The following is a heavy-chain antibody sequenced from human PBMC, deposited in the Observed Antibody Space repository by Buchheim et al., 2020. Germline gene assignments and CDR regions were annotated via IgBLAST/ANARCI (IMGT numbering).Heavy chain of an antibody. CDR2: IYGSGST. Sequence: QVQLQESGPGLAKPSQTLSLTCTVSGGSISSVGSYWGWIRQPPGKGLEYIGYIYGSGSTYNNPSLQSRITMSVDTSKNQFSLKLSSVTAADTAIYYCARVNTAMVTVDYWGPGTL. CDR3: ARVNTAMVTVDY. CDR1: GGSISSVGSY. V-gene: IGHV4-30-4*08. D-gene: IGHD5-18*01. J-gene: IGHJ4*02.